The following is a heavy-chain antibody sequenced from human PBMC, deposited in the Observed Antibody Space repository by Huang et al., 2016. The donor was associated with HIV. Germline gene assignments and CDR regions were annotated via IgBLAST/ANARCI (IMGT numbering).Heavy chain of an antibody. CDR2: IKGSEK. CDR1: GFTFSSYW. Sequence: VDSGGSLRLSCAASGFTFSSYWMNWVRQAPGKGLEWWDNIKGSEKYDVDSVKGRFTISGDNAKNSLFLQMNSLGAEDTAVYYCARTYDYNDPGAFDIWGQGTMVTVSS. CDR3: ARTYDYNDPGAFDI. V-gene: IGHV3-7*01. J-gene: IGHJ3*02. D-gene: IGHD4-4*01.